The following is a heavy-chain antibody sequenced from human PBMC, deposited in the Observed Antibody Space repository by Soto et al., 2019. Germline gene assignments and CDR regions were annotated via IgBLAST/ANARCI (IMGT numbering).Heavy chain of an antibody. V-gene: IGHV4-59*01. CDR2: IYYSGST. J-gene: IGHJ6*02. D-gene: IGHD5-18*01. CDR1: GGSISSYY. CDR3: AGRTASRYYYGMGV. Sequence: TSETLSLTCTVSGGSISSYYWSWIRQPPGKGLEWIGYIYYSGSTNYNPSLKSRVTISVDTSKNQFSLKLSSVTAADTAVYYCAGRTASRYYYGMGVWGQGTTVTVSS.